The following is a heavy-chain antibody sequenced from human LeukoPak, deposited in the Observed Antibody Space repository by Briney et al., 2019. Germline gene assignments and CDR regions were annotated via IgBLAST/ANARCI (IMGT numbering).Heavy chain of an antibody. CDR2: INSDGSSA. D-gene: IGHD1-26*01. V-gene: IGHV3-74*01. J-gene: IGHJ4*02. Sequence: PGGSLRLSCAASGFNFSDYWIHWVRQAPGKGLVWVSHINSDGSSATYADSVKGRLNISRDNAKNTVYLQMNSLRDEDTAVYYCAREESGSYFSWSVGYFDYWGQGTLVTVSS. CDR3: AREESGSYFSWSVGYFDY. CDR1: GFNFSDYW.